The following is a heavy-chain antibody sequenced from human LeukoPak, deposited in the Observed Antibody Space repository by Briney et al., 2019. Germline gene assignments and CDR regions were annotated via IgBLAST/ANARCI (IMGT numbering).Heavy chain of an antibody. CDR3: ARDATYYYDSSGYCLNGAFDI. D-gene: IGHD3-22*01. J-gene: IGHJ3*02. CDR1: GGTFSSYA. V-gene: IGHV1-69*04. Sequence: SVKVSCKASGGTFSSYAISWVRQAPGQGVEWMGRIIPILGIANYAQTFQGRVTLTADKSTSTAYMDESSLRSEDTAVYYCARDATYYYDSSGYCLNGAFDIWAQGTMDTVS. CDR2: IIPILGIA.